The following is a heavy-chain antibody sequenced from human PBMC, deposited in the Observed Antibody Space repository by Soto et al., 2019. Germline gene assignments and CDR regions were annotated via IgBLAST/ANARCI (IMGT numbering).Heavy chain of an antibody. Sequence: GGSLRLSCTASGFTFNDHAMHWVRQAPGKGLEWVSGISWNSAVTGYADSVKGRFTISRDNAENSLHLQMSGLRPEDTALYYCARVAYWGPGTQVTVSS. CDR3: ARVAY. CDR1: GFTFNDHA. CDR2: ISWNSAVT. J-gene: IGHJ4*02. V-gene: IGHV3-9*01.